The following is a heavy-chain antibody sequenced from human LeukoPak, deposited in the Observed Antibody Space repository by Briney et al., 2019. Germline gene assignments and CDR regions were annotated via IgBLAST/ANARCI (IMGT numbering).Heavy chain of an antibody. CDR3: ARLQDWFDP. CDR1: GGSISSYY. CDR2: IYYSGST. J-gene: IGHJ5*02. V-gene: IGHV4-59*08. Sequence: EPSETLSLTCTVSGGSISSYYWGLIRPPPRNWLGLIGYIYYSGSTNYNPSLKSRVTISVDTSKNQFSLKLSSVTAADTAVYYCARLQDWFDPWGQGTLVTVSS.